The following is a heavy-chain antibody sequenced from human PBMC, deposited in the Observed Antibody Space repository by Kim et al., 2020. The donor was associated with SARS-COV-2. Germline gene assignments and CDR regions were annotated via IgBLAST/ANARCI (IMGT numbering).Heavy chain of an antibody. Sequence: SETLSLTCTVSGGSISSGGYYWSWIRQHPGKGLEWIGYIYYSGSTYYNPSLKSRVTISVDTSKNQFSLKLSSVTAADTAGYYCARVRSFFGVVRNFDYWGQGTLVNVSS. CDR2: IYYSGST. CDR3: ARVRSFFGVVRNFDY. J-gene: IGHJ4*02. V-gene: IGHV4-31*03. D-gene: IGHD3-3*01. CDR1: GGSISSGGYY.